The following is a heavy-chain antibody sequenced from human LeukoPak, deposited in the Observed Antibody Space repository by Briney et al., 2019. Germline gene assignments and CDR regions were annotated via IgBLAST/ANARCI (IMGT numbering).Heavy chain of an antibody. Sequence: GGTLRLSCAACGFPFISYGVQWVRQAPGKGLVRVSRINNGGVSTSYADSVRGRFTVSRDNGKNTLYLQMNSLRAEDTGVDYCARELPREVTLDYWGQGTLVTVSS. CDR1: GFPFISYG. J-gene: IGHJ4*02. CDR3: ARELPREVTLDY. D-gene: IGHD2-21*02. V-gene: IGHV3-74*01. CDR2: INNGGVST.